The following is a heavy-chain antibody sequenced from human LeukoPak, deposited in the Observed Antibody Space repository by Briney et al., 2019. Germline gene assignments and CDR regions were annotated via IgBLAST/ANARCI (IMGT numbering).Heavy chain of an antibody. CDR2: IYYSGST. V-gene: IGHV4-59*01. J-gene: IGHJ6*02. D-gene: IGHD2-15*01. Sequence: SETLSLTCTVSGGSISSYYWSWIRQPPGKGLEWIGYIYYSGSTNYNPSLKSRVTISVDTSKNQFSLKLSSVTAADTAVYYCARGKCSGGSCYSPYYYGMDVWGQGTTVTVSS. CDR3: ARGKCSGGSCYSPYYYGMDV. CDR1: GGSISSYY.